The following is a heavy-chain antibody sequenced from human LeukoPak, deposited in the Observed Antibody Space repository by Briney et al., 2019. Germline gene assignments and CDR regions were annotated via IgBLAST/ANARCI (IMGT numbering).Heavy chain of an antibody. CDR1: GYTFTSYD. CDR2: MNPNSGNT. Sequence: ASVKVSCKASGYTFTSYDVNWVRQATGQGLEWMGWMNPNSGNTGYAQKFQGRVTITWNTSISTAYMELSSLRSEDAAVYYCARPYAPFTGNDAFDIWGQGTMVTVSS. J-gene: IGHJ3*02. V-gene: IGHV1-8*03. CDR3: ARPYAPFTGNDAFDI. D-gene: IGHD1-1*01.